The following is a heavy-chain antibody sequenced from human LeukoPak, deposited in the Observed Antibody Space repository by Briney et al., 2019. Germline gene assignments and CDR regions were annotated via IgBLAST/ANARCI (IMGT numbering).Heavy chain of an antibody. D-gene: IGHD2-2*01. V-gene: IGHV1-2*02. CDR3: ARVPAATDAFDI. J-gene: IGHJ3*02. CDR2: INPNSGGT. CDR1: GYTFTGYY. Sequence: ASVKVSCKASGYTFTGYYMHWVRQAPGQGLEWMGWINPNSGGTNYAQKFQGRVTMTRDTSISTAYMKLSRLRSDDTAVYYCARVPAATDAFDIWGQGTMVTVSS.